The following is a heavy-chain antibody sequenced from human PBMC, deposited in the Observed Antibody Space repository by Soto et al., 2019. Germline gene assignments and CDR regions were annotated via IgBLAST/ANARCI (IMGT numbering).Heavy chain of an antibody. CDR2: ISASGDNT. D-gene: IGHD3-3*01. J-gene: IGHJ4*02. CDR3: ADGGEWSFNFVY. Sequence: GGSLRLSCAVSGLTFSTYAMSWVRQAPGKGLEWVSGISASGDNTYYPDSVKGRFTISRDNSKNTLYLQMNNLRAEDTAVYYCADGGEWSFNFVYWGQGTLVTVSS. CDR1: GLTFSTYA. V-gene: IGHV3-23*01.